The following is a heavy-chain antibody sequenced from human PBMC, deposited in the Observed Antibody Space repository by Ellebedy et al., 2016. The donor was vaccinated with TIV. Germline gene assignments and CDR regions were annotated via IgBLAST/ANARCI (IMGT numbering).Heavy chain of an antibody. CDR2: IYPGDSDT. V-gene: IGHV5-51*01. CDR1: GYSFTSYW. D-gene: IGHD3-3*01. CDR3: ARQVDDFWSGTDYGMDV. J-gene: IGHJ6*02. Sequence: GESLKISCKGSGYSFTSYWLGWVRQMPGKGLEWMGIIYPGDSDTRYSQSFQGQVTISADKSISTAYLQWSSLKASDTAMYYCARQVDDFWSGTDYGMDVWGQGTTVTVSS.